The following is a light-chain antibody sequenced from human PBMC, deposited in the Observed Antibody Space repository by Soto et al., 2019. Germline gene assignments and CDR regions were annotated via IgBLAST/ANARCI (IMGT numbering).Light chain of an antibody. Sequence: DIQVAQSPSTLSASLGDRVTITCRASQSLTMSLAWYQQKPGKAPNLLIYKPSILESGVPSRFSGSGSGTEFTLTISSLQPDDFATYYCQHCTDYSWTFGQGTKVEVK. CDR2: KPS. CDR1: QSLTMS. V-gene: IGKV1-5*03. J-gene: IGKJ1*01. CDR3: QHCTDYSWT.